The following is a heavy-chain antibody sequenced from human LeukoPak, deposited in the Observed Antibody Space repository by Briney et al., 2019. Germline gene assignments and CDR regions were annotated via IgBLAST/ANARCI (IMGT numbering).Heavy chain of an antibody. V-gene: IGHV1-2*02. J-gene: IGHJ4*02. Sequence: GASVKVSCKASGYTFTGYYMHWVRQAPGQGFEWMGWINPNSGDTNYAQKLQGRVTMTTDTSTSTAYMELRSLRSDDTAVYYCARVPVAIAVAGIDYWGQGTLVTVSS. CDR2: INPNSGDT. CDR1: GYTFTGYY. D-gene: IGHD6-19*01. CDR3: ARVPVAIAVAGIDY.